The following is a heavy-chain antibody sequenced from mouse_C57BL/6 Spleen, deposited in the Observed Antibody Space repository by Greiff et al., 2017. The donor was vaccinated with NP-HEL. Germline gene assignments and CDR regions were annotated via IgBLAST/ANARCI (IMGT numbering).Heavy chain of an antibody. V-gene: IGHV1-80*01. CDR2: IYPGDGDT. CDR1: GYAFSSYW. CDR3: TYYYGSREAWFAY. Sequence: QVQLKESGAELVKPGASVKISCKASGYAFSSYWMNWVKQRPGKGLVWIGQIYPGDGDTNYNGKFKGKATLTADKSSSTAYMQLSSLTSEDSAVYFCTYYYGSREAWFAYWGQGTLVTVSA. D-gene: IGHD1-1*01. J-gene: IGHJ3*01.